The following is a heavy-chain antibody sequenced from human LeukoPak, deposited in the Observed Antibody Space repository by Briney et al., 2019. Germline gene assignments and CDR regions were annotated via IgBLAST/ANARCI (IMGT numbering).Heavy chain of an antibody. CDR3: ARNAALSTIAAAGKNAY. J-gene: IGHJ4*02. CDR2: IYYSGST. D-gene: IGHD6-13*01. Sequence: SETLSLTCTVSGGSISSSSYYWGWIRQPPGKRLEWIGSIYYSGSTYYNPSLKSRVTISVDTSKNQFSLKLSSVTAADTAVYYCARNAALSTIAAAGKNAYWGQGTLVTVSS. V-gene: IGHV4-39*07. CDR1: GGSISSSSYY.